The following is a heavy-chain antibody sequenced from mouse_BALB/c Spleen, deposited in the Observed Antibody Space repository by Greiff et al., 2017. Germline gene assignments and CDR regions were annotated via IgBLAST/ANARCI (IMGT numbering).Heavy chain of an antibody. CDR3: ARWGDYDWFAY. CDR2: ILPGSGST. J-gene: IGHJ3*01. CDR1: GYTFSSYW. D-gene: IGHD2-4*01. Sequence: QVQLQQSGAELMKPGASVKISCKATGYTFSSYWIEWVKQRPGHGLEWIGEILPGSGSTNYNEKFKGKATFTADTSSNTAYMQLSSLTSEDSAVYYCARWGDYDWFAYWGQGTLVTVSA. V-gene: IGHV1-9*01.